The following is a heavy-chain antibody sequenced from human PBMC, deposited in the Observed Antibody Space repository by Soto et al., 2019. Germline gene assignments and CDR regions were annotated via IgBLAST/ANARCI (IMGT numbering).Heavy chain of an antibody. CDR3: AARPRIAVAVPFDY. V-gene: IGHV3-23*01. Sequence: PGGSLRLSCAASGFTFSSYAMSWVRQAPGKGLEWVSAISGSGGSTYYADSAKGRFTISRDNSKNTLYLQMNSLRAEDTAVYYCAARPRIAVAVPFDYWGQGTLVTVSS. J-gene: IGHJ4*02. CDR2: ISGSGGST. D-gene: IGHD6-19*01. CDR1: GFTFSSYA.